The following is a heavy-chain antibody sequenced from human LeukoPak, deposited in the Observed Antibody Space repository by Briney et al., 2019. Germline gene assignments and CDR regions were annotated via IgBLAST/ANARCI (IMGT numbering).Heavy chain of an antibody. V-gene: IGHV4-34*01. CDR2: INHSGST. J-gene: IGHJ4*01. D-gene: IGHD1-14*01. CDR3: ARGPDSKGY. CDR1: GGSFSGYY. Sequence: SETLSLTCAVYGGSFSGYYWSWFRQPPGKGLEWIGEINHSGSTNYNPSLKSRVTISVDTSKNQFSLKLSSVTAADTAVYYCARGPDSKGYWGQGTLVTVSS.